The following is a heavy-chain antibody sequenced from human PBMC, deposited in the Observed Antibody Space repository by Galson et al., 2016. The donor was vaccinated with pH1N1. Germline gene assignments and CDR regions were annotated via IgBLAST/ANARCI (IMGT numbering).Heavy chain of an antibody. J-gene: IGHJ5*01. D-gene: IGHD3-10*01. CDR1: GFTFGTYY. Sequence: SLRLSCATSGFTFGTYYMAWVRQAPGKGLEWVANINQDGSGKSYVDSVKGRFTISRDNSKNMLHLQLNSLRAEDTAMYYCAKDKTIALLRGVNYGPNWFDPWGQGTTVIASS. CDR3: AKDKTIALLRGVNYGPNWFDP. V-gene: IGHV3-7*03. CDR2: INQDGSGK.